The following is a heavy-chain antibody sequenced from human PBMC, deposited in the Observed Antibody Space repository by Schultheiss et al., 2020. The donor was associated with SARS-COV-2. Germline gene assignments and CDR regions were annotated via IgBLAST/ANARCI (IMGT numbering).Heavy chain of an antibody. CDR3: AREGYAFDI. Sequence: GGSLRLSCAASGFTFSSYAMHWVRQAPGKGLEWVAVISYDGSNKYYADSVKGRFTISRDNSKNTLYLQMNSLRAEDTAMYYCAREGYAFDIWGQGTMVTVAS. V-gene: IGHV3-30*01. CDR2: ISYDGSNK. J-gene: IGHJ3*02. CDR1: GFTFSSYA.